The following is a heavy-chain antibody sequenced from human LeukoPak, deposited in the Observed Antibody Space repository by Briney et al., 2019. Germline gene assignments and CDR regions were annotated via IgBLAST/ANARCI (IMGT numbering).Heavy chain of an antibody. CDR3: ARGPNSIVGATMNDY. CDR1: GYTFTGYY. D-gene: IGHD1-26*01. V-gene: IGHV1-2*02. J-gene: IGHJ4*02. Sequence: WASVKVSCKASGYTFTGYYMHWVRQAPGQGLEWMGWINPNSGGTNYAQKFQGRVTMTRDTSISTAYMELSRLRSDDTAVYYCARGPNSIVGATMNDYWGQGTLVTVSS. CDR2: INPNSGGT.